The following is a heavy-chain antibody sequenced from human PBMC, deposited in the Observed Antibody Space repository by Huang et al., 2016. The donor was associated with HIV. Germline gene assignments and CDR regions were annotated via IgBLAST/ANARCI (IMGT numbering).Heavy chain of an antibody. V-gene: IGHV4-34*01. CDR2: ITHSGST. D-gene: IGHD3-10*01. Sequence: QVQLHQWGAGLLKPSETLSFSGYYWSWIRQPPGKGLEGIGEITHSGSTNYNPSLKSRVTISEETSKNQFSLKLSSVTAADTAVYYCARAPHYGSGSYYYWGQGTLVTVSS. CDR1: FSGYY. CDR3: ARAPHYGSGSYYY. J-gene: IGHJ4*02.